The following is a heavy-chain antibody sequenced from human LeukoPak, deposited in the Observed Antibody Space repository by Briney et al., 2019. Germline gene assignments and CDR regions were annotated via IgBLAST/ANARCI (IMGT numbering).Heavy chain of an antibody. Sequence: GGSLRLSCAASGFTFDDYGMSWVRQAPGKGLEWVSGINWNGGSTGYTDSVKGRFTISRDNAKNSLYLQMNSLRAEDTALYYCASDQSRYSYVVMRYWGQGTLVTVSS. D-gene: IGHD5-18*01. CDR2: INWNGGST. CDR3: ASDQSRYSYVVMRY. V-gene: IGHV3-20*04. CDR1: GFTFDDYG. J-gene: IGHJ4*02.